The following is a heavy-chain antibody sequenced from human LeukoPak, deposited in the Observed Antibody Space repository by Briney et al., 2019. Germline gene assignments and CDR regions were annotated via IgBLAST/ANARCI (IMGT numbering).Heavy chain of an antibody. J-gene: IGHJ4*02. D-gene: IGHD1-26*01. CDR3: SRHIVGPITYFDY. CDR2: IRSKAHGGTT. V-gene: IGHV3-49*04. Sequence: GGSLRLSCAASGFTFSYYAMHWVRQAPGKGLEWVGFIRSKAHGGTTEYAASVKGRFSISRDDSTSIAYLQMNSLKTEDTAVYYCSRHIVGPITYFDYWGQGTLVTVSS. CDR1: GFTFSYYA.